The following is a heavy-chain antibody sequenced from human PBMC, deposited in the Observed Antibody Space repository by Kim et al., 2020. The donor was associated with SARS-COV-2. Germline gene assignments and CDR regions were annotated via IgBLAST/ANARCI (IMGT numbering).Heavy chain of an antibody. Sequence: DSRKGRFTISRDNSKNTLYLQMNSLRAEDTAVYYCAKDATVVTPNCHFDYWGQGTLVTVSS. CDR3: AKDATVVTPNCHFDY. D-gene: IGHD4-17*01. J-gene: IGHJ4*02. V-gene: IGHV3-23*01.